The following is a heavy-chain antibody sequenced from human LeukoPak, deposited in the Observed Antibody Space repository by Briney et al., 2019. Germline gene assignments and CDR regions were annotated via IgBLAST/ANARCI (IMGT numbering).Heavy chain of an antibody. CDR2: IYHSGTT. V-gene: IGHV4-4*02. J-gene: IGHJ4*02. CDR1: GGSISSSDW. CDR3: ARERFYDSSGYRNARFDY. D-gene: IGHD3-22*01. Sequence: SETLSLTCGVSGGSISSSDWWNWVRPPPGKGLEWIGEIYHSGTTNYNPSLKSRVTISVDKSKNQFALHLSSVTAADTAVYYCARERFYDSSGYRNARFDYWGQGTLVTVSS.